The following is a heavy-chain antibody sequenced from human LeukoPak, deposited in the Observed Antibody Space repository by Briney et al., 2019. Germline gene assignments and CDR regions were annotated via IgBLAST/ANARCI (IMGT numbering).Heavy chain of an antibody. V-gene: IGHV4-61*02. J-gene: IGHJ4*02. CDR3: ARDPRYSSSWYEDY. CDR1: GYSISSGYY. D-gene: IGHD6-13*01. CDR2: IYTSGST. Sequence: PSETLSLTCAVSGYSISSGYYWSWIRQPAGKGLEWIGRIYTSGSTNYNPSLKSRVTISVDTSKNQFSLKLSSVTAADTAVYYCARDPRYSSSWYEDYWGQGTLVTVSS.